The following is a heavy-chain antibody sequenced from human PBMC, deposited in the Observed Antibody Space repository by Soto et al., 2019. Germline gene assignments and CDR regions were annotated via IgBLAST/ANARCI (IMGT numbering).Heavy chain of an antibody. CDR2: ISAHKGNT. CDR1: GYTFTSYG. J-gene: IGHJ4*02. V-gene: IGHV1-18*01. CDR3: ARGRYGDY. D-gene: IGHD1-1*01. Sequence: QVHLVQSGAEVKKPGASVKVSCKASGYTFTSYGITWVRQVPGQGLEWMGWISAHKGNTDYAQTLQIRAIVPRDTSTSTAYMELRSLISDDTAVYYCARGRYGDYWGQGALVTVSS.